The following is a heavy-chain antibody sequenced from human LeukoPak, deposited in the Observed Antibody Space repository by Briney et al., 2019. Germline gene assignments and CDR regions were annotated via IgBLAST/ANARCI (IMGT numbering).Heavy chain of an antibody. CDR3: STVGSSASAPYDY. V-gene: IGHV1-69*10. D-gene: IGHD2-2*01. CDR1: GGTFTSYG. Sequence: SSVKVSCKASGGTFTSYGISGVRQAPGQGLEWMGGSIPLLGPTKNAQKFRVRNTITAEQSTRTAYMVISSLRSEDTALYYCSTVGSSASAPYDYWGQETLVTVSS. CDR2: SIPLLGPT. J-gene: IGHJ4*02.